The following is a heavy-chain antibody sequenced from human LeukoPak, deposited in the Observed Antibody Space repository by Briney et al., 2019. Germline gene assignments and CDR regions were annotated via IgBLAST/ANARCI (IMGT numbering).Heavy chain of an antibody. Sequence: GGSLRLSCAASGFTFSSYAMSWVRQAPGKGLEWVSAISGSGGSTYYADSVKGRFTIFRDNSKNTPYLQMNSPRAEDTAVYYCAGGFCSSTSCYYYYYMDVWGKGTTVTVSS. D-gene: IGHD2-2*01. V-gene: IGHV3-23*01. CDR1: GFTFSSYA. CDR2: ISGSGGST. CDR3: AGGFCSSTSCYYYYYMDV. J-gene: IGHJ6*03.